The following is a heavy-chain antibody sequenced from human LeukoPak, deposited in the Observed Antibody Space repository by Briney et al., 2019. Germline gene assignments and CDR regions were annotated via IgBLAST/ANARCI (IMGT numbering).Heavy chain of an antibody. Sequence: PGGSLRLSCAASGFTFDDYGMSWVRQAPRKGLEWVYGINWNGGSTGYADSVKGRFTISRDNAKNSLYLQMNSLRAEDTALYHCARATLGFALDAFDIWGQGTMVAVSS. V-gene: IGHV3-20*01. D-gene: IGHD1-26*01. CDR3: ARATLGFALDAFDI. CDR2: INWNGGST. J-gene: IGHJ3*02. CDR1: GFTFDDYG.